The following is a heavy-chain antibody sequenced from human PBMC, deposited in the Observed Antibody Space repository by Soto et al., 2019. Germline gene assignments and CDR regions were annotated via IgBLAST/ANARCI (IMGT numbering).Heavy chain of an antibody. CDR3: GRGGGETNDYGDYPGQGYYYRDV. CDR1: GYTFTSYD. J-gene: IGHJ6*03. V-gene: IGHV1-8*01. D-gene: IGHD4-17*01. CDR2: MNPNSGNT. Sequence: ASVKVSCKASGYTFTSYDINWVRQATGQGLEWMGWMNPNSGNTGYAQKFQGRVTMTRNTSISTAYMELSSLRSEDTAVYYCGRGGGETNDYGDYPGQGYYYRDVGGKGTRVTVSS.